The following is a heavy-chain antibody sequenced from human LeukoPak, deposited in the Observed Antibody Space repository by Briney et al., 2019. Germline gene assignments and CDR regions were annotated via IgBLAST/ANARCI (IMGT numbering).Heavy chain of an antibody. V-gene: IGHV1-46*01. D-gene: IGHD1-26*01. CDR2: INPNGGSA. CDR3: ARDNSVGDNAWWFDT. J-gene: IGHJ5*02. Sequence: ADSVKVSCMASGYTFTGYYMHWVRPAPGQGLEWVGLINPNGGSAGYAQKLQGRVTMTRDMSTSTDYMDLSSLRSEDTDIYYCARDNSVGDNAWWFDTWGQGTLVTVSS. CDR1: GYTFTGYY.